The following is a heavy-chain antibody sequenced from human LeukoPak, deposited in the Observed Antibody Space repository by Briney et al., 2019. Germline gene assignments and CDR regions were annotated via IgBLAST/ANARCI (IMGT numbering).Heavy chain of an antibody. V-gene: IGHV3-30*04. J-gene: IGHJ4*02. CDR3: AKDQCGGDCYYFDY. Sequence: PGGSLRLSCAASGFTFSSYAMHWVRQAPGKGLEWVAVISYDGSNKYYADSVKGRFTISRDNSKNTLYLQMNSLRAEDTAVYYCAKDQCGGDCYYFDYWGQGTLVTVSS. CDR2: ISYDGSNK. CDR1: GFTFSSYA. D-gene: IGHD2-21*02.